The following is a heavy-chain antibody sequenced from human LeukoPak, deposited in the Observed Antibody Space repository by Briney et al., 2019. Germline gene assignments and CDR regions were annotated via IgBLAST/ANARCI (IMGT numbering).Heavy chain of an antibody. Sequence: SETLSLTCTVSGGSISSYYWSWIRQPPGKGLEWIGYIYYSGSTNYNPSLKSRVTISVDTSKNQFSLKPSSVTAADTAVYYCARSEYSYGADAFDIWGQGTMVTVSS. D-gene: IGHD5-18*01. CDR1: GGSISSYY. CDR3: ARSEYSYGADAFDI. V-gene: IGHV4-59*01. CDR2: IYYSGST. J-gene: IGHJ3*02.